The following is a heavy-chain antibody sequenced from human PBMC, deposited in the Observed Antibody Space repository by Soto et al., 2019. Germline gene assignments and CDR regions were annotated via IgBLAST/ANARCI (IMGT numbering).Heavy chain of an antibody. CDR3: ASCWNFAVAGYTYTWFYT. CDR2: ISAYNGNT. J-gene: IGHJ5*02. CDR1: GYTFTSYG. D-gene: IGHD6-19*01. V-gene: IGHV1-18*01. Sequence: GASVKVSCKASGYTFTSYGISWVRQAPGQGLEWMGWISAYNGNTNYAQKLQGRVTMTTDTSTSTAYMELRSLRSDDTAVYYCASCWNFAVAGYTYTWFYTWGQGTKVTLPS.